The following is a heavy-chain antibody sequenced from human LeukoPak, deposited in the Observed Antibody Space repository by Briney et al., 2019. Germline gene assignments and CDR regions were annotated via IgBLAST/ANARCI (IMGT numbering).Heavy chain of an antibody. Sequence: PGGSLRLSCAASGFTVSSNYMSWVRQAPGKGLEWVSVIYSGGSTCYADSVKGRFTISRDNSKNTLYLQMNSLRAEDTAVYYCARVPDYYGSGSYYYYYGMDVWGQGTTVTVSS. CDR1: GFTVSSNY. CDR2: IYSGGST. CDR3: ARVPDYYGSGSYYYYYGMDV. V-gene: IGHV3-53*01. D-gene: IGHD3-10*01. J-gene: IGHJ6*02.